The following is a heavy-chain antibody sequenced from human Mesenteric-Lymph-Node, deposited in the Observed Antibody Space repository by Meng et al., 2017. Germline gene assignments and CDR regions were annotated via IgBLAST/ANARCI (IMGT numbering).Heavy chain of an antibody. D-gene: IGHD3-10*01. CDR1: GFTFSRHG. CDR3: ARDRADYFDY. CDR2: IWDDGTKK. Sequence: GGSLRLSCAASGFTFSRHGIHWVRQAPGKGLEWVAVIWDDGTKKYYGDSVKGRFTISRDNLKNTCSLEMNNVRAEDTAVYYCARDRADYFDYWGQGTLVTVSS. J-gene: IGHJ4*02. V-gene: IGHV3-33*01.